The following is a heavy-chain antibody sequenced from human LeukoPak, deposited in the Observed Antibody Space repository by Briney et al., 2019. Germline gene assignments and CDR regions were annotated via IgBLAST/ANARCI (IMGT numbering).Heavy chain of an antibody. CDR3: ARCMAQVVTAWDY. Sequence: SETLSLTCTVSGGSISSYYWGWIRQPPGKGLEWIGSIYHSGSTNYNPSLKSRVTISVDKSKNQFSLKLSSVTAADTAVYYCARCMAQVVTAWDYWGQGTLVTVSS. CDR2: IYHSGST. J-gene: IGHJ4*02. V-gene: IGHV4-39*07. D-gene: IGHD2-21*02. CDR1: GGSISSYY.